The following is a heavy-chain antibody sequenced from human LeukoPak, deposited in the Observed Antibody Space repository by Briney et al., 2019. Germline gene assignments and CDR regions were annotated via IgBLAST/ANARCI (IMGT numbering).Heavy chain of an antibody. CDR2: ISYDGSNK. CDR3: ARDVVGAHSTYYFDY. Sequence: PGGSLRLSCAASGFTFSSYAMHWVRQAPGKGLEWVAVISYDGSNKYYADSVKGRFTISRDNSKNTLYLQMNSLRAEDTAVYYCARDVVGAHSTYYFDYWGQGTLVTVSS. CDR1: GFTFSSYA. D-gene: IGHD1-26*01. V-gene: IGHV3-30-3*01. J-gene: IGHJ4*02.